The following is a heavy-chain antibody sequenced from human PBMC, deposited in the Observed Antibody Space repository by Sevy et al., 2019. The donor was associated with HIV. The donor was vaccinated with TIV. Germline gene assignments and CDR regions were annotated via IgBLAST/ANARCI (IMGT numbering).Heavy chain of an antibody. D-gene: IGHD3-10*01. CDR1: GFTFSNYW. CDR3: VRAIGSAGSY. CDR2: IKEDGRVK. V-gene: IGHV3-7*01. Sequence: GGSLRLSCGASGFTFSNYWMSWVRQAPGKGLEWVANIKEDGRVKYYVESVKGRFTISRDNAKNSVHLQMNSLRVEDTALYYCVRAIGSAGSYWGPGTLVTVSS. J-gene: IGHJ4*02.